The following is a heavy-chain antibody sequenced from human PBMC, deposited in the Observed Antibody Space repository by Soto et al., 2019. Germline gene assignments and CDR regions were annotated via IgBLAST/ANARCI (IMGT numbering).Heavy chain of an antibody. V-gene: IGHV1-69*06. CDR1: GGTFNNYA. Sequence: SVKVSCKASGGTFNNYAISWVRQAPGQGLEWMGGIVPIFGTPKYAQKFQGRVTITADKSTNIAYMELGSLRSEDTAVYFCAKDHYDSTGHDKYYYKSIELWVHGTPDPVS. J-gene: IGHJ6*02. CDR3: AKDHYDSTGHDKYYYKSIEL. CDR2: IVPIFGTP. D-gene: IGHD3-22*01.